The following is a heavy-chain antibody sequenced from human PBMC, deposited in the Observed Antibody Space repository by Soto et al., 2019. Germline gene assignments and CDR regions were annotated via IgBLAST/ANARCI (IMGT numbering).Heavy chain of an antibody. CDR2: TYYRSNWRH. D-gene: IGHD6-19*01. CDR1: GDSVSSNTAA. CDR3: ARGVAGSGFDL. J-gene: IGHJ4*02. Sequence: SQTLSLTCAISGDSVSSNTAAWNWIRSSPSRGLEWLGKTYYRSNWRHDYAVSVKSRITVNPDTSKNHFSLQLNSVTPDDTAVYYCARGVAGSGFDLWGQGTLVTVSS. V-gene: IGHV6-1*01.